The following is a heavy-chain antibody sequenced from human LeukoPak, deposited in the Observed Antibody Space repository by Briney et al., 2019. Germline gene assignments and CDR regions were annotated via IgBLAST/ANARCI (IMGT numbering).Heavy chain of an antibody. CDR1: GFTFDDYA. D-gene: IGHD2-2*01. V-gene: IGHV3-9*01. Sequence: GGSLRLSCAASGFTFDDYAMHWVRQAPGKGLEWVSGVSWQSGNLHYADPVKGRFTISRDNAKNALYLQMNSLRVEDTALYHCAKDIGSTRYYYYGMDVWGQGTTVTVSS. CDR2: VSWQSGNL. CDR3: AKDIGSTRYYYYGMDV. J-gene: IGHJ6*02.